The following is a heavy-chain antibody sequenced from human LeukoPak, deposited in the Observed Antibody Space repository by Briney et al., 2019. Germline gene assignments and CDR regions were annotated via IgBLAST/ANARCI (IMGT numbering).Heavy chain of an antibody. V-gene: IGHV1-18*01. Sequence: ASVKVSCKASGYTFTSYGISWVRQVPGQGLEWMGWVSAYNGNTNYAQKLQGRVTMTTDTSTSTAYMELRSLRSNDSAVYYCAGSYCGGDCYFIYYYYYMDVWGKGTTVTVSS. J-gene: IGHJ6*03. CDR3: AGSYCGGDCYFIYYYYYMDV. D-gene: IGHD2-21*02. CDR1: GYTFTSYG. CDR2: VSAYNGNT.